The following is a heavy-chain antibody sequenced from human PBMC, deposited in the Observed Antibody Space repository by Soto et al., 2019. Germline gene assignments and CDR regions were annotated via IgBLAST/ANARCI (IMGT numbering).Heavy chain of an antibody. J-gene: IGHJ3*02. D-gene: IGHD2-2*01. CDR2: INTDGGSS. Sequence: EVQLVESGGDLVQPGGSLSLSCAASGFTFSGLWMHWVRQVPGKGLEWASRINTDGGSSAYADSVKGRFTISRDNAKNTLYLQMNGLRAEDTAVYYCAREAGYCSRTSCYRRAFDTWGQGTTVTVSS. V-gene: IGHV3-74*03. CDR3: AREAGYCSRTSCYRRAFDT. CDR1: GFTFSGLW.